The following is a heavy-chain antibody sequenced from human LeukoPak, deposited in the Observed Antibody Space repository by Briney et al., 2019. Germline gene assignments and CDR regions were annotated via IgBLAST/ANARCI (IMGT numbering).Heavy chain of an antibody. D-gene: IGHD6-19*01. CDR1: GFTFSSYE. J-gene: IGHJ4*02. CDR2: ISSSGSTI. Sequence: GGSLRLSCAASGFTFSSYEMNWVRQAPGKGLEWVSYISSSGSTIYYADSVKGRFTISRDNAKNSLYLQMNSLRAEDTALYYCARETSSGWYFVFGGQGTLVTVSS. V-gene: IGHV3-48*03. CDR3: ARETSSGWYFVF.